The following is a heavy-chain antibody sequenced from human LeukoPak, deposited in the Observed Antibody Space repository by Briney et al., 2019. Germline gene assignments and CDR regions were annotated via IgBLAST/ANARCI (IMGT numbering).Heavy chain of an antibody. V-gene: IGHV4-59*01. CDR2: IYYRGST. CDR1: GGSISSYY. J-gene: IGHJ3*02. Sequence: PSETLSLTCTVSGGSISSYYWSWIRQPPGKGLEWIGYIYYRGSTNYNPSLKSRVTISVDTSKNQFSLKLSSVTAADTAVYYCARRKDSSGYYYHDAFDIWGQGTMVTVSS. CDR3: ARRKDSSGYYYHDAFDI. D-gene: IGHD3-22*01.